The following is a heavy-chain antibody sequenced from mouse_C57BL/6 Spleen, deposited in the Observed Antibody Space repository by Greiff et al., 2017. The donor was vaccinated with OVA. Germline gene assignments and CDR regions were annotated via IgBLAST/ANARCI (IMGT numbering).Heavy chain of an antibody. Sequence: EVKLMESGPELVKPGASVKISCKASGYSFTGYYMNWVKQSPEKSLEWIGEINPSTGGTTYNQKFKAKATLTVDKSSSTAYMQLKSLTSEDSAVYYCARNWGGDYWGQGTTLTVSS. J-gene: IGHJ2*01. D-gene: IGHD4-1*01. V-gene: IGHV1-42*01. CDR1: GYSFTGYY. CDR2: INPSTGGT. CDR3: ARNWGGDY.